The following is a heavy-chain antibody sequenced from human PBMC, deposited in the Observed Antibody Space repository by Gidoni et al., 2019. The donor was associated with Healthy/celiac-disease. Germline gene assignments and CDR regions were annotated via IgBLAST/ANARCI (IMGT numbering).Heavy chain of an antibody. V-gene: IGHV3-53*01. D-gene: IGHD4-17*01. CDR3: AREGTTEVTRGAFDI. CDR1: GFTASSNY. Sequence: EVQLVESGGGLIQPGGSLRLSCAASGFTASSNYMSWVRQAPGKGLEWVSVIYSGGSTYYADSVKGRFTISRDNSKNTLYLQMNSLRAEDTAVYYCAREGTTEVTRGAFDIWGQGTMVTVSS. CDR2: IYSGGST. J-gene: IGHJ3*02.